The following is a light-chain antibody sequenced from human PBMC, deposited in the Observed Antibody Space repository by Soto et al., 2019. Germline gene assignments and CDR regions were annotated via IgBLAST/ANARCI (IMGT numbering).Light chain of an antibody. J-gene: IGKJ1*01. CDR1: QTVASNY. Sequence: DIVLTQSPGTLSLSPGERATLSCRASQTVASNYLAWYQQKPGQDPRLLIYGAYSSATCIPNRFSASGSGTDFTLNISRLEPDDCAVYSCQQYGISPLAFGHGTKVAIK. V-gene: IGKV3-20*01. CDR3: QQYGISPLA. CDR2: GAY.